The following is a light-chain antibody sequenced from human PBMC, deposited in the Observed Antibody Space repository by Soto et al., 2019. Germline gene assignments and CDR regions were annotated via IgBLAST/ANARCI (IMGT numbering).Light chain of an antibody. Sequence: DIQMTQSPSSLSASVGDRVTITCRASQSISSYLNWYQQKPGKAPKLLIYAASSLQSGVPSRFSGSGSGTDFTLTISILQPDDFATYYCQQYNSYSWTFGQGTKVDI. CDR1: QSISSY. CDR3: QQYNSYSWT. V-gene: IGKV1-39*01. CDR2: AAS. J-gene: IGKJ1*01.